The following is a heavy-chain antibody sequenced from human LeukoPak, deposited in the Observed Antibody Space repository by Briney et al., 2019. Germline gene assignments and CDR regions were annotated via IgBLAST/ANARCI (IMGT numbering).Heavy chain of an antibody. J-gene: IGHJ4*02. D-gene: IGHD6-6*01. CDR1: GYTFTGYY. CDR3: ARGGLNPNRIAAQNPNFDY. Sequence: ASVKVSCKASGYTFTGYYMHWVRQAPGQGLEWMGWINPNSGGTNYAQKFQGRVTMTRDTSISTAYMELSRLRSDDTAVYYCARGGLNPNRIAAQNPNFDYWGQGTLVTVSS. V-gene: IGHV1-2*02. CDR2: INPNSGGT.